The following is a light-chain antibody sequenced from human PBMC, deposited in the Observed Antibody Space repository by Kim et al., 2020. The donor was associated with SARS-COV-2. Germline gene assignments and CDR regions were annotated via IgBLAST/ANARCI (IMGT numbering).Light chain of an antibody. V-gene: IGKV3-20*01. CDR3: HQYAGAPWT. CDR2: GAS. Sequence: LSPGQGATLTARASQSISTNVAWTQHKPGQAPRLLIYGASSRATGIPDRFSGSGSGTDFTLTITGLEPEDFAVYYCHQYAGAPWTFGQGTKVDIK. CDR1: QSISTN. J-gene: IGKJ1*01.